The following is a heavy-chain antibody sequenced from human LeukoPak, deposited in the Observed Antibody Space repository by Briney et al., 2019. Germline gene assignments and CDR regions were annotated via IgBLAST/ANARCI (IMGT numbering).Heavy chain of an antibody. CDR2: IIPLFGTA. V-gene: IGHV1-69*05. Sequence: ASVTVSCKASGITFTSWTFNWVRQARGQGLEWMGGIIPLFGTAKYAEKFQGRVTITTDASTSTVYMDLTSLTSADTAAYFCAAVHAPHYYYMDVWGRGTTVTVSS. D-gene: IGHD2-2*01. CDR1: GITFTSWT. CDR3: AAVHAPHYYYMDV. J-gene: IGHJ6*03.